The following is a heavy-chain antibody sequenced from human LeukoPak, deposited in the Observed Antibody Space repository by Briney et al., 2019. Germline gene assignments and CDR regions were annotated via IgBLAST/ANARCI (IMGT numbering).Heavy chain of an antibody. Sequence: PGGSLRLSCAASGFAFRTYAMSWVRQTPGKGLEWVSAINNDGDNTYYADSVKGRFSVSRDNSKNTLHLQMNSLRAEDTAKYYCARGDDSGYYDYFDYWGQGALVTVSS. V-gene: IGHV3-23*01. J-gene: IGHJ4*02. D-gene: IGHD3-22*01. CDR3: ARGDDSGYYDYFDY. CDR1: GFAFRTYA. CDR2: INNDGDNT.